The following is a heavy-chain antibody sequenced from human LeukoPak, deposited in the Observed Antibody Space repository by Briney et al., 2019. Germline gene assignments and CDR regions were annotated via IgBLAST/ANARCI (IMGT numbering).Heavy chain of an antibody. V-gene: IGHV4-61*02. CDR1: GDSISSGDYY. CDR2: ISSSGST. Sequence: ESGPGLVKPSQTLSLTCTVSGDSISSGDYYWSWIRQPAGKGLEWIGRISSSGSTNYNPSLKSRVTISVDTSKNQFSLKLSSVTAADTAVYFCARDQDSSGWHDAFDIWGQGTMVTVSS. J-gene: IGHJ3*02. CDR3: ARDQDSSGWHDAFDI. D-gene: IGHD6-19*01.